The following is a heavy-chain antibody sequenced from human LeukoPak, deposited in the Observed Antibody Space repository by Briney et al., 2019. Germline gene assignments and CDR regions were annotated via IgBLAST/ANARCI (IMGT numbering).Heavy chain of an antibody. Sequence: GGSLRLSCAASGFTFSNYWMTWVRQAPGKGLEWVANINQDGSEEYYMDSVRARFTISRDNAKDSLSLQMNSLRAEDTAVYYCVRDGGVSGYDLLDYWGQGTLVTVSS. V-gene: IGHV3-7*01. CDR1: GFTFSNYW. D-gene: IGHD5-12*01. CDR2: INQDGSEE. J-gene: IGHJ4*02. CDR3: VRDGGVSGYDLLDY.